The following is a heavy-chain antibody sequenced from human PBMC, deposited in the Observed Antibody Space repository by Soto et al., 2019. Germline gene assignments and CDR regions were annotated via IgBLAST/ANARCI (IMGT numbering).Heavy chain of an antibody. J-gene: IGHJ4*02. Sequence: QITLKESGPTLVKPTKTLTLTCTYSGFSLPTGRVGVAWIRRPPGKALEWLAVTYWDDTKTNRPSLKSRLTITKDTSKNQVALTMTDMDPVDTATYYCAHAYGGRSLYWGQGTLVTVSS. D-gene: IGHD1-26*01. V-gene: IGHV2-5*02. CDR3: AHAYGGRSLY. CDR2: TYWDDTK. CDR1: GFSLPTGRVG.